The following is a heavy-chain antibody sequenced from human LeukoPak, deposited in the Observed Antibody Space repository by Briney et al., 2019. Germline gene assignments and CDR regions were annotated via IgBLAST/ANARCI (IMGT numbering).Heavy chain of an antibody. CDR2: INPNSGGK. J-gene: IGHJ4*02. CDR1: GYTFTGYY. Sequence: GASVKVSCKASGYTFTGYYIHWVRQAPGPGLEWMGWINPNSGGKNSAQKFQGRVTMTRDTSISTAYMGLSRLRSDDTAVYYCARGVWGATTFFDYWGQGTLVTVSS. CDR3: ARGVWGATTFFDY. D-gene: IGHD1-26*01. V-gene: IGHV1-2*02.